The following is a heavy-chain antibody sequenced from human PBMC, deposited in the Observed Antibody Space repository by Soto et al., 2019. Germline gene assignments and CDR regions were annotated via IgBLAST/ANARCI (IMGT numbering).Heavy chain of an antibody. CDR3: ARESWAGTTGAEYFQH. CDR1: GYTFTGYY. CDR2: INPNSGGT. V-gene: IGHV1-2*04. J-gene: IGHJ1*01. Sequence: QVQLVQSGAEVKKPGASVKVSCKASGYTFTGYYMHWVRQVPGQGLEWMGWINPNSGGTNYAQKFQGWVTMTRDTSISTAYMELSRLRSDDTAVYYCARESWAGTTGAEYFQHWGQGTLVTVSS. D-gene: IGHD1-7*01.